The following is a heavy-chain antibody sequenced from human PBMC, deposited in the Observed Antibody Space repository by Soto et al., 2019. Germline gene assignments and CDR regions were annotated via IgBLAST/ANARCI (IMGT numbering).Heavy chain of an antibody. CDR2: IHYSGST. CDR3: ARQNSGYDLRYYYYYMDV. V-gene: IGHV4-39*01. J-gene: IGHJ6*03. D-gene: IGHD5-12*01. Sequence: PSETLSLTCTVSGGSISSSSYYWGWIRQPPGKGLEWIGSIHYSGSTYYNPSLKSRVTISVDTSKNQFSLKLSSVTAADTAVYYCARQNSGYDLRYYYYYMDVWGKGTTVTVSS. CDR1: GGSISSSSYY.